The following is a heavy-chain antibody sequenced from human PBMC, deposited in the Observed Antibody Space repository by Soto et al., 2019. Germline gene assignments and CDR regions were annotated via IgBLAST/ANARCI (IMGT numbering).Heavy chain of an antibody. CDR2: ISTMXAYI. CDR1: GFTFRRFT. J-gene: IGHJ5*02. V-gene: IGHV3-21*01. CDR3: TRDASRSSSARGWFDP. D-gene: IGHD6-25*01. Sequence: PGGSIRLPCAASGFTFRRFTSNWVRQSPGTLLEWVSTISTMXAYIDYTGALWSRFPVSRDKAKDSLHLQMNSLRAEDTVVYYCTRDASRSSSARGWFDPWGLGTLVTVSS.